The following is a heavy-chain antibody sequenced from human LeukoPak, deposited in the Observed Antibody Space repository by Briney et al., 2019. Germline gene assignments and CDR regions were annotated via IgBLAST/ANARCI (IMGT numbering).Heavy chain of an antibody. V-gene: IGHV3-7*01. J-gene: IGHJ4*02. CDR1: GLTFSSYW. CDR2: IKQDGSDK. CDR3: ATGQQLGY. D-gene: IGHD6-13*01. Sequence: RGSLRLSCVASGLTFSSYWMSWVRQAPGRGLEWVANIKQDGSDKYYVDSVKGRFTISRDNAKKSLYLQMNSLRAEDTAVYYCATGQQLGYWGQGTLVTVSS.